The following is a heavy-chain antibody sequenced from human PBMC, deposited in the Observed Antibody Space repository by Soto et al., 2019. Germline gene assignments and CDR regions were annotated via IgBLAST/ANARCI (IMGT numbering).Heavy chain of an antibody. CDR3: ARGRGAFDA. CDR2: INHSGNT. CDR1: GASLSDNY. J-gene: IGHJ5*02. Sequence: QVHLQQWGAGLLKPSETLSLTCAVYGASLSDNYCNWLRQPPGKGLGWIGEINHSGNTNYNPSLRSRVTIYIDTSKNQLSLNLRSVSAADTALYYCARGRGAFDAWGQGTPVTVSS. V-gene: IGHV4-34*01.